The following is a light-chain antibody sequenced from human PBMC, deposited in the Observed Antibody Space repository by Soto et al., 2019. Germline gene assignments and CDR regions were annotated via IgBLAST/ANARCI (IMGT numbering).Light chain of an antibody. J-gene: IGKJ3*01. CDR1: QSVSSN. CDR2: GAS. CDR3: RQYNNWPSFT. V-gene: IGKV3-15*01. Sequence: EIVMTQSPAALSVSPGERATLSCRASQSVSSNLAWYQQKPGQAPRLLIYGASTRATGIPVRLSGSGSGTEFTLTISSLQSEDFAVYYCRQYNNWPSFTFGPGTKVDI.